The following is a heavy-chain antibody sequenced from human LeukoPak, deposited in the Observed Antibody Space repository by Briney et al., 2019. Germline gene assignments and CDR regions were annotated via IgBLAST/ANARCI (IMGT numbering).Heavy chain of an antibody. CDR2: IKHDGSEK. Sequence: GGSLRLSCSASGFTFSSYWVSWVRQAPGKGPEWVANIKHDGSEKNYVDSVKGRFTISRDNAKNSLYLQMNSLRAEDTAVFFFFRYKAAYEILTGYWDYYYYGMDVWGQGTTVTVSS. J-gene: IGHJ6*02. D-gene: IGHD3-9*01. V-gene: IGHV3-7*05. CDR1: GFTFSSYW. CDR3: FRYKAAYEILTGYWDYYYYGMDV.